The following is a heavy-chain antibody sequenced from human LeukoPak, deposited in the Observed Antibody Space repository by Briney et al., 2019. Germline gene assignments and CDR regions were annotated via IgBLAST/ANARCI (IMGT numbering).Heavy chain of an antibody. CDR2: IYSGGNT. CDR3: ARGVYYGSGSYIGDP. Sequence: GGSLRLSCAASGFAVSSNYMSWVRQAPGKGLEWVSVIYSGGNTYYTDSVKGRFTISRDNSKSTLYLQMNSLRAEDTALYYCARGVYYGSGSYIGDPWGQGTLVTVSS. CDR1: GFAVSSNY. J-gene: IGHJ5*02. V-gene: IGHV3-53*01. D-gene: IGHD3-10*01.